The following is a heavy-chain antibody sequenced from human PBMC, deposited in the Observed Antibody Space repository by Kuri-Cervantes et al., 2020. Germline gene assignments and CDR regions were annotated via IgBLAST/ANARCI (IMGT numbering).Heavy chain of an antibody. Sequence: ASVKVSCKASGFTLTSHGISWVRQAPGQGLEWMGWISTYNGDTHYAQKLQGRVTMTTDTSTSTAYMELRSLRSDDTAVYYCARDQMRFLDWLLAFEYWGQGTLVTVSS. D-gene: IGHD3-3*01. CDR2: ISTYNGDT. J-gene: IGHJ4*02. CDR1: GFTLTSHG. V-gene: IGHV1-18*01. CDR3: ARDQMRFLDWLLAFEY.